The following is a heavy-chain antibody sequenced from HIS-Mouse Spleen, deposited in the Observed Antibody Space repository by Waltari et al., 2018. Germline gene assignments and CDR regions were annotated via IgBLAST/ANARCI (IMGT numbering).Heavy chain of an antibody. CDR2: IYYSGST. Sequence: QLQLQESGPGLVTPSETLSLTCTVTGGSISSSSHYWGWSRHPPGKGLEWIGSIYYSGSTYYNPSLKSRVTISVDTSKNQFSLKLSSVTAADTAVYYCAREIPYSSSWYDWYFDLWGRGTLVTVSS. CDR3: AREIPYSSSWYDWYFDL. D-gene: IGHD6-13*01. V-gene: IGHV4-39*07. J-gene: IGHJ2*01. CDR1: GGSISSSSHY.